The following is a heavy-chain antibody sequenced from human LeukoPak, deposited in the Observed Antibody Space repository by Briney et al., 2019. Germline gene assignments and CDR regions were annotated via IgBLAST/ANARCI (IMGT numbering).Heavy chain of an antibody. CDR2: ISGSGGST. J-gene: IGHJ3*02. V-gene: IGHV3-23*01. CDR3: AKDLNWNYVIGFDI. D-gene: IGHD1-7*01. Sequence: PGRSLRLSCAASGFTFSSYAMHWVRQAPGKGLEWVSAISGSGGSTYYADSVKGRFTISRDNSKNTLYLQMNSLRAEDTAVYYCAKDLNWNYVIGFDIWGQGTMVTVSS. CDR1: GFTFSSYA.